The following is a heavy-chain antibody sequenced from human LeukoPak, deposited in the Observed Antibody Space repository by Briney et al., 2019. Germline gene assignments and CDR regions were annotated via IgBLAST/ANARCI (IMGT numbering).Heavy chain of an antibody. Sequence: SETLSLTCSASGASTSSRYWSWIRQSPGRRLEWIGHIYNGRNTKYNPSLTSRVTISVDTSKNQFSLRMTSVTAADTAIYYCAQTTGWPGFDFWGPGALVTVSS. V-gene: IGHV4-59*08. CDR2: IYNGRNT. CDR1: GASTSSRY. J-gene: IGHJ4*02. CDR3: AQTTGWPGFDF. D-gene: IGHD6-19*01.